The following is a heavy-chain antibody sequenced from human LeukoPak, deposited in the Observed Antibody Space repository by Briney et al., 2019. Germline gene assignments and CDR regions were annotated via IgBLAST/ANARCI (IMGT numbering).Heavy chain of an antibody. CDR1: GDIFNDYA. D-gene: IGHD6-19*01. Sequence: ASVKVSCKASGDIFNDYAINWVRQAPGQGLYWMRCINNNNGKPTYAPGFTRRFVFSFDTSVSTAYLQISSLEAEDTAVYYCARGRGVAVTGVIYFYYMDVWAKGTTVTVSS. CDR2: INNNNGKP. CDR3: ARGRGVAVTGVIYFYYMDV. V-gene: IGHV7-4-1*02. J-gene: IGHJ6*03.